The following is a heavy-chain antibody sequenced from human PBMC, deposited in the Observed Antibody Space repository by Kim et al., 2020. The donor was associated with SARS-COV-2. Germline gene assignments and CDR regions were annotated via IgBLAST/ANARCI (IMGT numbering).Heavy chain of an antibody. CDR3: ARGRDYDSSGYYYYYGMDV. CDR1: GGSISSGGYY. CDR2: IYYSGST. D-gene: IGHD3-22*01. J-gene: IGHJ6*02. V-gene: IGHV4-31*03. Sequence: SETLSLTCTVSGGSISSGGYYWSWIRQHPGKGLEWIGYIYYSGSTYYNPSLKSRVTISVDTSKNQFSLKLSSVTAADTAVYYCARGRDYDSSGYYYYYGMDVWGQGTTVTVSS.